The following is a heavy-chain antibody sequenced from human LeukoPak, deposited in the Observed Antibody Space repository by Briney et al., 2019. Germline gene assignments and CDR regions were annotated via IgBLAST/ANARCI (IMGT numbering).Heavy chain of an antibody. Sequence: GGSLRLFCAASGFTFSSYAMSWVRQAPGKGLEWVSAISGSGGSTCYADSVKGRFTISRDNSKNTLYLQMNSLRAEDTAVYYCAGYYGTGYYYYYMDVWGKGTTVTVSS. J-gene: IGHJ6*03. CDR2: ISGSGGST. CDR3: AGYYGTGYYYYYMDV. CDR1: GFTFSSYA. V-gene: IGHV3-23*01. D-gene: IGHD3-10*01.